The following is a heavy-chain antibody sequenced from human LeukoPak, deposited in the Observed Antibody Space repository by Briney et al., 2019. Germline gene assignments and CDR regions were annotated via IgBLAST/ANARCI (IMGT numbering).Heavy chain of an antibody. J-gene: IGHJ4*02. V-gene: IGHV6-1*01. CDR2: TYYRSKWYY. CDR3: ASGSYYLGLNS. CDR1: GDSVSSKNTA. Sequence: SQTLSLTCALSGDSVSSKNTAWNSIRQSPSRGLEWLGRTYYRSKWYYDYAVSVKSRITISPDTSKNQFYLHLNSVTPEDTAVYYCASGSYYLGLNSWGQGTLVTVSS. D-gene: IGHD3-22*01.